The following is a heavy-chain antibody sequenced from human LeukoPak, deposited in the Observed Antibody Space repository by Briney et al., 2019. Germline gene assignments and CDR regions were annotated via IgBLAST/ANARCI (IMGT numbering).Heavy chain of an antibody. J-gene: IGHJ6*02. Sequence: PSETLSLTCTVSGGSISSGNYYWSWIRQPPGKGLEWIGYIYYSGSTNYNPSLKSRVTISVDTSKNQFSLKLSSVTAADTAVYYCAREESYYGMDVWGQGTTVTVSS. V-gene: IGHV4-61*01. CDR3: AREESYYGMDV. D-gene: IGHD3-10*01. CDR1: GGSISSGNYY. CDR2: IYYSGST.